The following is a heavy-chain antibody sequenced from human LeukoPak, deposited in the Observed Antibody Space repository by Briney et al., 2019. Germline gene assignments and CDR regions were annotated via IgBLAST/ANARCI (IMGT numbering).Heavy chain of an antibody. CDR2: ISWNSGGI. J-gene: IGHJ4*02. V-gene: IGHV3-9*01. CDR1: GFTFDDYA. Sequence: PGGSLRLSCAASGFTFDDYAMHWVRQAPGKGLEWVSGISWNSGGIGYADSVKGRLTISRDNAKNSLYLQMNSLRAEDTALYYCAKDVGYFDYWGQGTLVTVSS. CDR3: AKDVGYFDY.